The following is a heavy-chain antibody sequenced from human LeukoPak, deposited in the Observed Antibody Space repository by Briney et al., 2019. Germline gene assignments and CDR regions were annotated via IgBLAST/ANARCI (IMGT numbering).Heavy chain of an antibody. CDR1: GFTFSSYW. CDR2: ISYDGSNK. Sequence: GGSLRLSCAASGFTFSSYWMSWVRQAPGKGLEWVAVISYDGSNKYYADSVKGRFTISRDNSKNTLYLQMNSLRAEDTAVYYCATDQAGDPYYYYYIDVWGKGTTVTVSS. V-gene: IGHV3-30*03. J-gene: IGHJ6*03. CDR3: ATDQAGDPYYYYYIDV. D-gene: IGHD7-27*01.